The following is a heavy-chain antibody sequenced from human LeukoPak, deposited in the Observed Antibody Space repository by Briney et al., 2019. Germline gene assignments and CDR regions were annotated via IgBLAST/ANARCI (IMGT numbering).Heavy chain of an antibody. CDR1: GFTFSSYS. J-gene: IGHJ4*02. Sequence: GGSLRLSCAASGFTFSSYSMNWVRQAPGKGLEWVSSISSSSSYIYYADSVKGRFTISRDNAKNSLYLQMNSLRAEDTAVYYCAGAGYSGYETLDYWGQGTLVTVSS. D-gene: IGHD5-12*01. V-gene: IGHV3-21*04. CDR3: AGAGYSGYETLDY. CDR2: ISSSSSYI.